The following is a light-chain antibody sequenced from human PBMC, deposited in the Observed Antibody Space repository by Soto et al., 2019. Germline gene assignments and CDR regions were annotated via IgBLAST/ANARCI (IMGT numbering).Light chain of an antibody. V-gene: IGKV1-5*03. CDR2: KAS. Sequence: DIQMTQSPSTLSASVGDRVTITCRASQSISSWLVWYQQKPGKAPKLLIQKASSLESGVPSRFSGSGSGTEFTLTISSLQPDDFATYYCQQYNSYTETFGQGTKVEIK. CDR1: QSISSW. J-gene: IGKJ1*01. CDR3: QQYNSYTET.